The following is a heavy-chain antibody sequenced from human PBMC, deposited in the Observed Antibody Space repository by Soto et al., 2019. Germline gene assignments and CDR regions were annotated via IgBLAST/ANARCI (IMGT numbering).Heavy chain of an antibody. D-gene: IGHD3-3*01. CDR1: GFTFSSYA. V-gene: IGHV3-23*01. Sequence: PGGSLRLSCAASGFTFSSYAMSWVRQAPGKGLEWVSAISGSGGSTYYADSVKGRFTISRDNSKNTLYLQMNSLRAEDTAVYYCAKDIGWSDDFWSGYYQWGQGTLVTVSS. CDR3: AKDIGWSDDFWSGYYQ. CDR2: ISGSGGST. J-gene: IGHJ4*02.